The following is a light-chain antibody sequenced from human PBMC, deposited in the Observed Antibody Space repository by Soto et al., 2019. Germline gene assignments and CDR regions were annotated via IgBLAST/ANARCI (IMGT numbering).Light chain of an antibody. CDR3: QQYGSSPLYI. CDR1: QSVSSSS. Sequence: EIVLTQSPGTLSLSPGERATLSCRASQSVSSSSLAWYQQKAGQAPRLLIYGASSRATGIPDRFSGSGSGTDFTLTISRLEPEDFAVYYCQQYGSSPLYIFGQGTKLDIK. CDR2: GAS. V-gene: IGKV3-20*01. J-gene: IGKJ2*01.